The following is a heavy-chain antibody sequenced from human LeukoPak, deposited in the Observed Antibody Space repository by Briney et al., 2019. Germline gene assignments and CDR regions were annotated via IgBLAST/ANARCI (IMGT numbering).Heavy chain of an antibody. CDR3: AKDPIAARRCCYAFDI. V-gene: IGHV1-24*01. Sequence: GASVKVSCKVSGYTLTELTMHWVRQAPGKGLEWMGGFDPEDGETIYAQKFQGRVTMTEDTSTDTAYMELNSLRAEDTAVYYCAKDPIAARRCCYAFDIWGQGTMVTVSS. J-gene: IGHJ3*02. CDR1: GYTLTELT. D-gene: IGHD6-6*01. CDR2: FDPEDGET.